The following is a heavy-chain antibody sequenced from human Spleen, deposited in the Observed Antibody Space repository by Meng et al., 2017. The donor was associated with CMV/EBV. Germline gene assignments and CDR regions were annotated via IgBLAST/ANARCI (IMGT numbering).Heavy chain of an antibody. CDR1: GLTVSTNY. CDR2: IYNDGST. D-gene: IGHD3-3*01. J-gene: IGHJ4*02. V-gene: IGHV3-53*01. CDR3: VRDESRSGKVYDY. Sequence: GESLKISCAASGLTVSTNYMSWVRQAPGKGLEWVSVIYNDGSTYFADSVKGRFTISRDNTKNSLYLQMNSLRAEDTAMYYCVRDESRSGKVYDYWGQGTLVTVSS.